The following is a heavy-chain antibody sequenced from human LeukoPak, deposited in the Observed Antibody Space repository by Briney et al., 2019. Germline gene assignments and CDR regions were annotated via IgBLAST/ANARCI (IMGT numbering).Heavy chain of an antibody. V-gene: IGHV1-69*02. D-gene: IGHD6-19*01. CDR3: ASRSHKTIVGADTREVGDY. J-gene: IGHJ4*02. CDR1: GGTLRRHT. CDR2: IIPMMGIA. Sequence: SVKVSCKASGGTLRRHTITWVRQAPGQGLEWMGRIIPMMGIANYAQKLQGRVTITADTSTDTAYMDLISLRSEDTAVYYCASRSHKTIVGADTREVGDYWGQGTLVTVSS.